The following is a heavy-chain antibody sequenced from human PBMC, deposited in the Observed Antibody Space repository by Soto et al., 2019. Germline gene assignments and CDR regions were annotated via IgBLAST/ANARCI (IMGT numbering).Heavy chain of an antibody. J-gene: IGHJ1*01. CDR2: IGSDGRPT. Sequence: SLRLSCVASGFPFSSYWMHWIRQVPGKGLMWVSQIGSDGRPTTYADSVKGRFTISRDNARNTLYLQMNSLRADDTAVYYCVRDYDSSGFNSGDWGQGTLVTVSS. CDR3: VRDYDSSGFNSGD. V-gene: IGHV3-74*03. D-gene: IGHD3-22*01. CDR1: GFPFSSYW.